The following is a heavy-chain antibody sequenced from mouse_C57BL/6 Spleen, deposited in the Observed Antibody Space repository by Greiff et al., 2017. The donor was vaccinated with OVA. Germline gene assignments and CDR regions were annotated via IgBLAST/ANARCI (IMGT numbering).Heavy chain of an antibody. D-gene: IGHD2-13*01. CDR1: GYTFTSYW. J-gene: IGHJ2*01. V-gene: IGHV1-55*01. CDR3: ARAGDYSFFDD. Sequence: QVQLQQPGAELVKPGASVKMSCKASGYTFTSYWITWVKQRPGQGLEWIGDLYPGSGSTNYNEKFKSKATLTVDTSSSTAYMQLSSLTSEGSAVYSCARAGDYSFFDDWGQGTTLTVSS. CDR2: LYPGSGST.